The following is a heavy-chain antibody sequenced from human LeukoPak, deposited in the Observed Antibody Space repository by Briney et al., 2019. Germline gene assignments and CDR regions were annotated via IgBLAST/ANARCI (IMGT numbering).Heavy chain of an antibody. CDR1: GNTFSNYA. CDR2: ITGSGTNR. V-gene: IGHV3-23*01. CDR3: VIWGDYDVLTGYYVPDY. Sequence: GPSLRLSRVASGNTFSNYAMSWVRQAPGKGLEWVSAITGSGTNRYYADSLKGRFTTSRDNSKNTVFLQMNSLRHEDTAIYYCVIWGDYDVLTGYYVPDYWGQGTLVTVAS. J-gene: IGHJ4*02. D-gene: IGHD3-9*01.